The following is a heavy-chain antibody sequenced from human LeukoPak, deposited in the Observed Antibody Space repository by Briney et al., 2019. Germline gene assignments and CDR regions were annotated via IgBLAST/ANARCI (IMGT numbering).Heavy chain of an antibody. J-gene: IGHJ6*02. D-gene: IGHD1-26*01. Sequence: SETLSLTCTVSGGSISSSSYYWGWIRQPPGKGLEWIGSIYYSGSTYYNPSLKSRVTISVDTSKNQFSLKLSSVTAADTAVYYCARDGVVGATDATRLVMDVWGQGTTVTVSS. CDR2: IYYSGST. V-gene: IGHV4-39*07. CDR1: GGSISSSSYY. CDR3: ARDGVVGATDATRLVMDV.